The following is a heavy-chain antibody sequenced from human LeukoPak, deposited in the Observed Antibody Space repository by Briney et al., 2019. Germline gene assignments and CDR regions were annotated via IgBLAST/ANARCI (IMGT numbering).Heavy chain of an antibody. CDR3: ARVVLPLVVPAARDLSYFDY. Sequence: SETLSLTCAVYGGSFSGYYWSWIRQPPGKGLEWIGEINHSGSTNYNPSLKSRVTISVGTSKNQFSLKLSSVTAADTAVYYCARVVLPLVVPAARDLSYFDYWGQGTLVTVSS. CDR1: GGSFSGYY. J-gene: IGHJ4*02. V-gene: IGHV4-34*01. D-gene: IGHD2-2*01. CDR2: INHSGST.